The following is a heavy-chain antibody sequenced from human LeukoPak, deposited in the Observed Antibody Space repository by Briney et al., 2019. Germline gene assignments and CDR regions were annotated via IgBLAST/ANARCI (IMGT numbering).Heavy chain of an antibody. CDR1: GGSISSYY. CDR3: ARGSPTVTNWFDP. V-gene: IGHV4-59*01. CDR2: IYYSGST. D-gene: IGHD4-17*01. Sequence: PSETLSLTCTVSGGSISSYYWSWIRQPPGKGLEWIGYIYYSGSTNYNPSLKSRVTISVDTSRNQFSLKLSSVTAADTAVYYCARGSPTVTNWFDPWGQGTLVTVSS. J-gene: IGHJ5*02.